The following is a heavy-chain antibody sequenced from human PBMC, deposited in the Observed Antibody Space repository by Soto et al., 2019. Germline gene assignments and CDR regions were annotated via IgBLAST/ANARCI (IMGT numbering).Heavy chain of an antibody. CDR1: GFNFKKFA. V-gene: IGHV3-23*01. CDR2: ISCCGGST. J-gene: IGHJ4*02. Sequence: GGSLRLSCVASGFNFKKFAMSWVRQAPGEGLEWVSGISCCGGSTSYADSVKGRFSIARDDSTNTLSLQMNNLRVEDTAQYYCAKADGEQWLLPHLDKWGQGTLVTVSS. CDR3: AKADGEQWLLPHLDK. D-gene: IGHD6-19*01.